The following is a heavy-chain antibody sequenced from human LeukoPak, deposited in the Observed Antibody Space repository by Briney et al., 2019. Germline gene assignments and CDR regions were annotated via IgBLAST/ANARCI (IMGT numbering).Heavy chain of an antibody. CDR1: GITFSSYT. D-gene: IGHD6-19*01. J-gene: IGHJ4*02. Sequence: PGGSLRLSSAASGITFSSYTMSWVRQAPGKGLEWVSGISDSGGTTLYGDSVKGRFTISRDNSKNTVYLQMNSLRAEDTAVYHCGGYISGWYDYWGQGILVTVSS. CDR2: ISDSGGTT. CDR3: GGYISGWYDY. V-gene: IGHV3-23*01.